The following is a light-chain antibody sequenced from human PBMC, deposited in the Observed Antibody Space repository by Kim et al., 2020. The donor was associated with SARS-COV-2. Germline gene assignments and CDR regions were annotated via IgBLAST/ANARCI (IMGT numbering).Light chain of an antibody. V-gene: IGLV2-11*01. CDR3: CSYAGSFTWI. J-gene: IGLJ2*01. CDR2: DVT. CDR1: SSDVGSYNL. Sequence: PSVTISCTGTSSDVGSYNLVSWYQQHPGKAPKLIIYDVTERPSGVPDRFSGSKSGDTASLTISGLQAEDEADYYCCSYAGSFTWIFGGGTQLTVL.